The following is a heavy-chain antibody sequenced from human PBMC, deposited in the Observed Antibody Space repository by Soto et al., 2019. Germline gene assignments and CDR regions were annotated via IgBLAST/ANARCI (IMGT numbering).Heavy chain of an antibody. CDR2: INPSGGST. CDR1: GYTFTSYY. J-gene: IGHJ6*02. V-gene: IGHV1-46*01. D-gene: IGHD4-4*01. CDR3: ARDDYSTLNYYYYGMDV. Sequence: GASVKVSCKASGYTFTSYYMHWVRQAPGQGLEWMGIINPSGGSTSYAQKFQGRVTMTRDTSTSTVYMELSSLRSEDTAVYYCARDDYSTLNYYYYGMDVWGQGTTVTVSS.